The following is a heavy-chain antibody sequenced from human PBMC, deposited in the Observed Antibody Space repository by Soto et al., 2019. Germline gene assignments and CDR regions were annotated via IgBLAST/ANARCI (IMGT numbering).Heavy chain of an antibody. D-gene: IGHD1-1*01. Sequence: PSETLSLTCTVSGASISSGDYFWSWIRQSPGKGLQWIGYIYDSGSSYYNPSLKSRVTMSLDTSKNQFSLRLSSVTAADAAVYYCARDRAGTTASYNGMDVWGRGSTVTVSS. V-gene: IGHV4-30-4*02. J-gene: IGHJ6*02. CDR1: GASISSGDYF. CDR3: ARDRAGTTASYNGMDV. CDR2: IYDSGSS.